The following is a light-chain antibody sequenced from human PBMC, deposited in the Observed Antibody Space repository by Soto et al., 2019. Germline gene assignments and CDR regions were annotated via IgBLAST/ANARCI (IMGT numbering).Light chain of an antibody. CDR3: SSYEGRNNFV. J-gene: IGLJ1*01. V-gene: IGLV2-8*01. CDR1: SSDIGAYIY. Sequence: QSVLTQPPSASGSPGQSVTISCTGTSSDIGAYIYVSWYQQHPGKAPKLMISEVSRRPSGVPERFSGSKSGNTASLTVSSLQVGDEAHYYCSSYEGRNNFVFGTGTKVTV. CDR2: EVS.